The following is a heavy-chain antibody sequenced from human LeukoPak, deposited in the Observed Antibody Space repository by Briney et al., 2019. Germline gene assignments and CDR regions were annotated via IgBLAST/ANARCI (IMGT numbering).Heavy chain of an antibody. V-gene: IGHV4-39*07. CDR2: IYYSGST. CDR1: GGSISSSSYY. CDR3: AREEQWLFDP. D-gene: IGHD6-19*01. Sequence: SETLSLTCTVSGGSISSSSYYWGWIRQPPGKGLEWIGSIYYSGSTYYNPSLKSRVTISVDTSKNQFSLKLSSVTAAGTAVYYCAREEQWLFDPWGQGTLVTVSS. J-gene: IGHJ5*02.